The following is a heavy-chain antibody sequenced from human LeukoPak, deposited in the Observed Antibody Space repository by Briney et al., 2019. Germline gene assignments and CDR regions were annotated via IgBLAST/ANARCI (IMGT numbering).Heavy chain of an antibody. J-gene: IGHJ4*02. Sequence: PSQTLSLTCIVSGCSISSGGYYWSWIRQLPGKGLDWIGYIYSSGTTYYNPSLKSRVTMSVDTSKNQFSLKLISVTAADTAVYYCARDVTRGSYFDHRGEGTLVTVSS. D-gene: IGHD1-26*01. CDR1: GCSISSGGYY. CDR3: ARDVTRGSYFDH. V-gene: IGHV4-31*03. CDR2: IYSSGTT.